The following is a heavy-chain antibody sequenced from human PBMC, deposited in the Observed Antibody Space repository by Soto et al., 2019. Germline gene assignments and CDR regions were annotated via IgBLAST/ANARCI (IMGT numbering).Heavy chain of an antibody. V-gene: IGHV1-2*02. D-gene: IGHD3-9*01. J-gene: IGHJ3*02. Sequence: ASVKVSCKASGYTFTGYYMHWVRQAPGQGLEWMGWINPNSGGTNYAQKFQGRVTMTRDTSISTAYMELSRLRSDDTAVYYCARDSGYYDILTGYWNGAFDIWGQRTMVTVSS. CDR1: GYTFTGYY. CDR2: INPNSGGT. CDR3: ARDSGYYDILTGYWNGAFDI.